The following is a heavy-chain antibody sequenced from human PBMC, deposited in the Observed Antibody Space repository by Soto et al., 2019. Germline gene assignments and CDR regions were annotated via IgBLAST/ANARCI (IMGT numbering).Heavy chain of an antibody. V-gene: IGHV3-21*06. CDR3: ARESEDLTSNFDY. CDR2: ISSTTNYI. J-gene: IGHJ4*02. Sequence: PGGSLRVACPASAFTFTRYSLNWVRQAPGKGLEWVSSISSTTNYIYYGDSMKGRFTISRDNAKNSLYLEMNSLRAEDTAVYYCARESEDLTSNFDYWGQGTLVTVSS. CDR1: AFTFTRYS.